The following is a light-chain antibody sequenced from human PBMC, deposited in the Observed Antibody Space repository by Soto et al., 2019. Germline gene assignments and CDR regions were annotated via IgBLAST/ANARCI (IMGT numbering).Light chain of an antibody. CDR1: SSDVGAYKY. V-gene: IGLV2-8*01. CDR3: SSYAGNNNFVV. J-gene: IGLJ2*01. Sequence: QSALTQPPSASGSPGRSVTISCTGTSSDVGAYKYVSWYQQHPGKAPKLMIYEVTKRPSGVPGRFSGSKSGNTASLTVSGLQAEDEADYYCSSYAGNNNFVVFGGGTKLTVL. CDR2: EVT.